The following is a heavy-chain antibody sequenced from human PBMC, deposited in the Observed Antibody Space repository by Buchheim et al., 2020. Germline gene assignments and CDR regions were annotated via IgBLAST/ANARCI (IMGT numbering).Heavy chain of an antibody. CDR3: ARGHGGYSYGYYYYYGMDV. CDR1: GFTFSSYE. J-gene: IGHJ6*02. V-gene: IGHV3-48*03. Sequence: EVQLVESGGGLVQPGGSLRLSCAASGFTFSSYEMNWVRQAPGKGLEWVSYISSSCSTIYYADSVKGRFTISRDNAKNSLYFQMNSLRAEDTAVYYCARGHGGYSYGYYYYYGMDVWGQGTT. CDR2: ISSSCSTI. D-gene: IGHD5-18*01.